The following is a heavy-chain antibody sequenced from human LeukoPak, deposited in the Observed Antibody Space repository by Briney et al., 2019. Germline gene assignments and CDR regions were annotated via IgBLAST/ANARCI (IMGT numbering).Heavy chain of an antibody. D-gene: IGHD2-2*01. Sequence: GGSLRLSCAASGFTFSSYGMHWVRQAPGKGLEWVAVISYDGSNKYYADSVKGRFTISRDNSKNTLYLQMNSLRAEDTAVCYCAKVGSTNQFDPWGQGTLVTVSS. J-gene: IGHJ5*02. CDR3: AKVGSTNQFDP. CDR2: ISYDGSNK. CDR1: GFTFSSYG. V-gene: IGHV3-30*18.